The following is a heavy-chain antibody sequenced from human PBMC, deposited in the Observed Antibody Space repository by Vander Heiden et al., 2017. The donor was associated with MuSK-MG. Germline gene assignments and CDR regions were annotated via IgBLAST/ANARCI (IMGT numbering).Heavy chain of an antibody. V-gene: IGHV3-64D*06. Sequence: EVQLVESGGGLVQHGGSLRLSCSASGFTFSSYAMHWVRQAPGKGLEYVSAISSNGGSTYYADSVKGRFTISRDNSKNTLYLQMSSLRAEDTAVYYCVKEGYSSSWYSYNWFDPWGQGTLVTVSS. D-gene: IGHD6-13*01. CDR3: VKEGYSSSWYSYNWFDP. CDR2: ISSNGGST. CDR1: GFTFSSYA. J-gene: IGHJ5*02.